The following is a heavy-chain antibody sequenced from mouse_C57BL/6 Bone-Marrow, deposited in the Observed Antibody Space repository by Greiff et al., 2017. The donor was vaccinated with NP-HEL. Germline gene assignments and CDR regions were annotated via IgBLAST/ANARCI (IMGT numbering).Heavy chain of an antibody. CDR3: TRDTPLDYGSSYVRPCAY. Sequence: EVKLVESGEGLVKPGGSLKLSCAASGFTFSSYAMSWVRQTPEKRLAWVAYISSGGDYIYYADTVKGRFTISRDNARNTLYLQMSSLKSEDTAMYYCTRDTPLDYGSSYVRPCAYWGQGTLVTVSA. V-gene: IGHV5-9-1*02. CDR2: ISSGGDYI. D-gene: IGHD1-1*01. CDR1: GFTFSSYA. J-gene: IGHJ3*01.